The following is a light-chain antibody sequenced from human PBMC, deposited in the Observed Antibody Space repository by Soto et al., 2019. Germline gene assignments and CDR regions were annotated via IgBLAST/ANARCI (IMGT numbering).Light chain of an antibody. CDR1: QSVSRY. J-gene: IGKJ4*01. Sequence: EIGLTQSPATLSLSTGERATLSCRASQSVSRYLAWYQQKPGQAPRLLIHDTSTRATGVPDTFSGSGSGTGFPLSISSREPEDSAMDYCQQRCSWPPTFGGGTNLEIK. V-gene: IGKV3-11*01. CDR2: DTS. CDR3: QQRCSWPPT.